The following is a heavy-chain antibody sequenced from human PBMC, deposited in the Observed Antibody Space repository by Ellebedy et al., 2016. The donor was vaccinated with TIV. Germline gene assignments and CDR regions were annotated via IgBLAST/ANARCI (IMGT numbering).Heavy chain of an antibody. CDR3: ARAGYCSSTSCFYGLDV. D-gene: IGHD2-2*01. CDR1: GYSFTSYG. V-gene: IGHV1-18*04. J-gene: IGHJ6*02. Sequence: ASVKVSCXASGYSFTSYGISWVRQAPGQGLEWMGWISAYSGDTNYAQHLQGRVTMTTDTSTSTAYMELRSLRSDDTAVYYCARAGYCSSTSCFYGLDVWGQGTTVTVSS. CDR2: ISAYSGDT.